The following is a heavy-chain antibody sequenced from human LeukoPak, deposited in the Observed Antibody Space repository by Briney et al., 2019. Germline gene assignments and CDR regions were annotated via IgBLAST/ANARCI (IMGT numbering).Heavy chain of an antibody. V-gene: IGHV5-51*01. CDR1: GYSFTSYW. Sequence: GESLKISCQGSGYSFTSYWIGWVRQMPGKGLDWMGIIYPGDSVTTYSPSFQGQVTISADKSISTAYLQWSILKASDTAMYYCARHRGGNYSWGAFDIWGQGTMVTVSS. CDR3: ARHRGGNYSWGAFDI. D-gene: IGHD1-7*01. J-gene: IGHJ3*02. CDR2: IYPGDSVT.